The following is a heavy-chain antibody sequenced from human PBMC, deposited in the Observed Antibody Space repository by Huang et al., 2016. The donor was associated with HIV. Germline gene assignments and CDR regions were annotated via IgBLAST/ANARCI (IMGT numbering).Heavy chain of an antibody. CDR1: GASIASGSYF. V-gene: IGHV4-61*09. J-gene: IGHJ4*02. D-gene: IGHD3-3*01. Sequence: VQLQESGPGLVKPSQTLSLSCNVSGASIASGSYFWNWIRQPAGGGLEGIGQIYTTGSNDYNPSLKRRVAVSSDTSKNQFSLSLRSVTAADTAVYFCARGRVTSSGVVQSYDYWGQGSLVTVSS. CDR3: ARGRVTSSGVVQSYDY. CDR2: IYTTGSN.